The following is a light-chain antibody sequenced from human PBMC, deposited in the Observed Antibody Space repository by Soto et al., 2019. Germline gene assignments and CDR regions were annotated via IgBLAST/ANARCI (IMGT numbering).Light chain of an antibody. Sequence: DIQMTQSPSTLSASVGDRVTITCRASQGISSWLAWYQQKPGKAPQLLIYDASSLESGVPSRFSGSGSGTEFTLTISSLQPDDFASYYCQQYDSYSMTFGQGTKVDI. CDR3: QQYDSYSMT. J-gene: IGKJ1*01. CDR1: QGISSW. V-gene: IGKV1-5*01. CDR2: DAS.